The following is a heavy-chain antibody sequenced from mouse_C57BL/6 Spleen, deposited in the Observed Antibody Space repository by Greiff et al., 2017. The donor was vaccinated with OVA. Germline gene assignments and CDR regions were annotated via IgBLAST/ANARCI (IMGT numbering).Heavy chain of an antibody. V-gene: IGHV5-17*01. CDR1: GFTFSDYG. Sequence: VQLKESGGGLVKPGGSLKLSCAASGFTFSDYGMHWVRQAPEKGLEWVAYISSGSSTIYYAAKVKGRFTISRDNAKNTLFLQMTSLRSEDAAMYYCARDWDYFDYWGQGTTLTVSS. CDR2: ISSGSSTI. CDR3: ARDWDYFDY. J-gene: IGHJ2*01. D-gene: IGHD4-1*01.